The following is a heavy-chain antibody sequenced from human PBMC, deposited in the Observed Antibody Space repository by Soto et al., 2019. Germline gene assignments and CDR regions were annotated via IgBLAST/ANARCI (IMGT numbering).Heavy chain of an antibody. CDR1: GFTFDDYA. CDR3: AKDISRKQLTVFDY. Sequence: EVQLVESGGGLVQPGRSLRLYCAASGFTFDDYAMHWVRQAPGKGLEWVSGISWNSGSIGYADSVKGRFTISRDNAKNSLYLQMNSLRAEDTALYYCAKDISRKQLTVFDYWGQGTLVTVSS. V-gene: IGHV3-9*01. CDR2: ISWNSGSI. D-gene: IGHD6-6*01. J-gene: IGHJ4*02.